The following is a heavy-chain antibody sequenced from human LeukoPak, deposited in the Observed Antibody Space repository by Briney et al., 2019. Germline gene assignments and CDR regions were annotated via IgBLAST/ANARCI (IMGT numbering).Heavy chain of an antibody. CDR3: ARDRNIAVAAGGY. V-gene: IGHV3-48*03. D-gene: IGHD6-19*01. CDR2: IGSSGSGI. Sequence: AGGSLRLSCAASGFTFSSYDMSWVRQAPGKGLEWVSYIGSSGSGIYYADSVKGRFTVSRDNAKNSLYLQMNSLRAEDTGVYYCARDRNIAVAAGGYWGQGTLVTVSS. J-gene: IGHJ4*02. CDR1: GFTFSSYD.